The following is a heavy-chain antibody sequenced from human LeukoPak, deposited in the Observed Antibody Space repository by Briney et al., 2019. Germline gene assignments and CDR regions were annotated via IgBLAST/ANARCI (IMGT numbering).Heavy chain of an antibody. V-gene: IGHV1-58*02. D-gene: IGHD1-26*01. J-gene: IGHJ4*02. CDR1: GFTFTSSA. CDR3: AALGAPELQDY. CDR2: IVVGSGNT. Sequence: SVRVSCKASGFTFTSSAMQWVRQARGQRLEWIGWIVVGSGNTNYAQKFQERVTITRDMSTSTAYMELSSLRSEDAAVYYCAALGAPELQDYWGQGILVTVSS.